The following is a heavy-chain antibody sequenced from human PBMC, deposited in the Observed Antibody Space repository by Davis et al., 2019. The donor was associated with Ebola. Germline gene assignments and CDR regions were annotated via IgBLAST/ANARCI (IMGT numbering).Heavy chain of an antibody. D-gene: IGHD3-9*01. CDR2: INHSGST. CDR3: ARGGRGYFGTRFSWYFDL. Sequence: MPSETLSLTCAVSGGSFSGYYWSWIRQPPGKGLEWIGDINHSGSTNYNPSLKSRVTISVDTSKNQFSPKLSSVTAAATAVYYCARGGRGYFGTRFSWYFDLWGRGTLVTVSS. V-gene: IGHV4-34*01. J-gene: IGHJ2*01. CDR1: GGSFSGYY.